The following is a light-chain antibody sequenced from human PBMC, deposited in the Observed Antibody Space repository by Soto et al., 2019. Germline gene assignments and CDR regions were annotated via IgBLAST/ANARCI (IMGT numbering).Light chain of an antibody. J-gene: IGKJ5*01. CDR1: QSLLQSKENNQ. CDR2: LAS. Sequence: DIVLTQSPLSLPVTPGEPASISCRSSQSLLQSKENNQVDWYLQRPGQSPQLLLYLASSRASGVPDRFSGSGSGTEFSLEISRVEAEDVGVYYCLQAAQSPLTFGQGTRLEIK. V-gene: IGKV2-28*01. CDR3: LQAAQSPLT.